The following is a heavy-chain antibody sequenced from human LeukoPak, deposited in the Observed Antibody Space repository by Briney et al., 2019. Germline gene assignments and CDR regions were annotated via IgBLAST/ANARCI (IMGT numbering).Heavy chain of an antibody. J-gene: IGHJ4*02. CDR1: GFTFGDYV. Sequence: GGSLRLSCTASGFTFGDYVMSWVRQAPGKGLEWVGFVRSKAYGGTTEYAASVKGRFTISRDDSKSIAYLQMNSLKTEDTAVYYCTRAEGYCSSTSCYLFSYYFDYWGQGTLVTVSS. CDR2: VRSKAYGGTT. D-gene: IGHD2-2*01. CDR3: TRAEGYCSSTSCYLFSYYFDY. V-gene: IGHV3-49*04.